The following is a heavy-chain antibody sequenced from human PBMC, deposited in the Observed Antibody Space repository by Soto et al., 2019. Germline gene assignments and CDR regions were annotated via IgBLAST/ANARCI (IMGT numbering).Heavy chain of an antibody. D-gene: IGHD3-10*01. J-gene: IGHJ4*02. V-gene: IGHV1-69*02. Sequence: QVQLVQSGAEVKKPGSSVKVSCKASGGTFSSYTISWVRQAPGQGLEWMGRIIPILGIANYAQKFQGRVTIXXDXSXXTAYMERSSLRSEDTAVYYCAREEDGSMVREPRGYGGQGTLVTVSS. CDR3: AREEDGSMVREPRGY. CDR1: GGTFSSYT. CDR2: IIPILGIA.